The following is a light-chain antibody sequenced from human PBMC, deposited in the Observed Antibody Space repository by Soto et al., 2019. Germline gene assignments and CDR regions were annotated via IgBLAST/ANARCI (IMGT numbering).Light chain of an antibody. CDR1: QGVGNY. Sequence: DIVLLQSPATLSLSPGERATLSCRASQGVGNYLVWFQHRPGQAPRLLISEASNRATGIPARFSGSGSETDFTLTISSPYPEDLAAHYWQHRSNRPIMSTFGQGTKLE. V-gene: IGKV3-11*01. CDR3: QHRSNRPIMST. CDR2: EAS. J-gene: IGKJ2*01.